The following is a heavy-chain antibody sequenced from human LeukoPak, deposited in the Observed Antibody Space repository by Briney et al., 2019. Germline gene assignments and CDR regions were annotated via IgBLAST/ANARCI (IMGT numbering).Heavy chain of an antibody. J-gene: IGHJ4*02. V-gene: IGHV1-2*02. CDR3: ARPPSGSYYPFDY. CDR2: INPNTGGT. Sequence: GASVKVSCKASGYTFTGYYMHWERQAPGQWLEWMGWINPNTGGTNYEQKFQGRVTMTRDTSISTAYMEVSRLRSDDTAVYYCARPPSGSYYPFDYWGQGTLVTVSS. CDR1: GYTFTGYY. D-gene: IGHD1-26*01.